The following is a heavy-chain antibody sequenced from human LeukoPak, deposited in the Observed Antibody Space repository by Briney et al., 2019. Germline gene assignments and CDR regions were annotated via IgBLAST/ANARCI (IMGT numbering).Heavy chain of an antibody. CDR3: ARRWQFDY. J-gene: IGHJ4*02. CDR2: ISYDESNK. V-gene: IGHV3-30*04. D-gene: IGHD2-15*01. Sequence: QSGGSLRLSCAASGFTFSSYAMHWVRQAPGKGLEWVAVISYDESNKYYADSVKGRFTISRDNSKNTLYLQMNSLRAEDTAVYYCARRWQFDYWGQGTLVTVSS. CDR1: GFTFSSYA.